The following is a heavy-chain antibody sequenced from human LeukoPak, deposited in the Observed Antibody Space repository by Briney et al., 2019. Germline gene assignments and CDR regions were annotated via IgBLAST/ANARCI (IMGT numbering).Heavy chain of an antibody. CDR1: GEFFSAYY. V-gene: IGHV4-34*01. Sequence: SETLSLTCGVSGEFFSAYYWSWVRQPPGKGLEWIGEINQSGSTSYNSSLKSRVTISVDTSEKHFSLRLSSVTAADTAVYYCARGDYFYYMDVWGKGTTVTVSS. CDR3: ARGDYFYYMDV. CDR2: INQSGST. J-gene: IGHJ6*03.